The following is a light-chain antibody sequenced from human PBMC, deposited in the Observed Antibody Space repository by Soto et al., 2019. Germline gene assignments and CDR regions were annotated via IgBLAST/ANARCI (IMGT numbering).Light chain of an antibody. CDR1: SSVLGSYKS. V-gene: IGLV2-14*01. J-gene: IGLJ1*01. CDR2: EVS. Sequence: QSVLTHRASVSGSPGQSITISCPVTSSVLGSYKSVSSYQQHPVKAPKLMIYEVSNRPSGVSNRFSGSQSGNTASLTISGLHAEDEADYYCSSYTSSTFYVFGTGTKVTVL. CDR3: SSYTSSTFYV.